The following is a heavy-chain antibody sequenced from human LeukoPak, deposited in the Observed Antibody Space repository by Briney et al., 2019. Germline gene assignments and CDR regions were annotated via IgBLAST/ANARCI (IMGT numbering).Heavy chain of an antibody. CDR2: IYYSGST. D-gene: IGHD6-6*01. CDR3: ARHSGYSSSYDY. V-gene: IGHV4-39*01. Sequence: SSETLSLTCTVSGASISSSTYYWDWIRQPPGKGLEWIGSIYYSGSTYYNPSLKSRVTISVDTSKNQFSLKLSSVTAADTAVYCCARHSGYSSSYDYWGQGTLVTVSS. CDR1: GASISSSTYY. J-gene: IGHJ4*02.